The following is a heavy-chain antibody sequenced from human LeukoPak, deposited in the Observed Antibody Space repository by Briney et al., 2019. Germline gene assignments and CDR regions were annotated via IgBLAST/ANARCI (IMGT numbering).Heavy chain of an antibody. V-gene: IGHV3-21*01. Sequence: GGSLRLSCAASGFTFSSYTMNWVRQAPGKGLEWLSSISGSSRYTHYADSVKGRFTISRDNAKNSLYLQINSLGAEDTAVYYCARATGYFDWLFPFDYWGQGTLVTVSS. CDR1: GFTFSSYT. D-gene: IGHD3-9*01. CDR2: ISGSSRYT. CDR3: ARATGYFDWLFPFDY. J-gene: IGHJ4*02.